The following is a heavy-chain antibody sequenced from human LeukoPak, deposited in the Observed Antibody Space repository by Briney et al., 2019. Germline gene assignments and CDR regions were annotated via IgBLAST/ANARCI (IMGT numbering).Heavy chain of an antibody. D-gene: IGHD2-2*01. Sequence: KPSETLSLTCAVYGGSFSGYYWSWIRQPPGKGLEWIGEINHSGSTNYNPSLKSRVTISVDTSKNQFSLKLSSVTAADTAVYYCARGGGYCSSTSCYAVDYWGQGTLVTVSS. CDR1: GGSFSGYY. V-gene: IGHV4-34*01. J-gene: IGHJ4*02. CDR2: INHSGST. CDR3: ARGGGYCSSTSCYAVDY.